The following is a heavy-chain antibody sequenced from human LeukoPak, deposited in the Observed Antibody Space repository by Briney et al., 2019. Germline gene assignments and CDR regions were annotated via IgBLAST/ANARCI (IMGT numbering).Heavy chain of an antibody. D-gene: IGHD7-27*01. Sequence: SETLSLACSVSGASLTIYYWNWIRQPAGKGLEWIGRYASGTTTHNPSLKSQFSMSIDTSKNQISLKLTSVTAADTAVYYCATGDHSFDNWGQGTLVTVTP. V-gene: IGHV4-4*07. CDR3: ATGDHSFDN. CDR2: YASGTT. CDR1: GASLTIYY. J-gene: IGHJ4*02.